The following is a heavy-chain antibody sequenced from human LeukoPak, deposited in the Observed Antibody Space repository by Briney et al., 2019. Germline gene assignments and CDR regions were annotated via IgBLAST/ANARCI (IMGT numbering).Heavy chain of an antibody. J-gene: IGHJ3*02. V-gene: IGHV3-21*01. CDR1: GFTFTSYS. CDR2: ISNRGDYI. CDR3: ARWDAFDI. Sequence: GGSLRLSCSASGFTFTSYSMNWIRQAPGKGLEWVSSISNRGDYIYYADSVKGRFTISRDNAKNSLYLQMNSLRADDTAVYYCARWDAFDIWGQGTMVTVSS.